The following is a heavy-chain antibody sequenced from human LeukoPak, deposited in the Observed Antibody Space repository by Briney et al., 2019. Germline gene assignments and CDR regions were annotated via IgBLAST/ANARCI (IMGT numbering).Heavy chain of an antibody. CDR3: AKDLYYYGSGSYPRY. D-gene: IGHD3-10*01. CDR2: IRYDGSNK. Sequence: PGGSLRLSCAASGFTFSSYGMRWVRQAPGKGLEWVAFIRYDGSNKYYADSVRGRFTISRDNSKNTLYLQMNSLRAEGTAVYYCAKDLYYYGSGSYPRYWGQGTLVTVSS. CDR1: GFTFSSYG. J-gene: IGHJ4*02. V-gene: IGHV3-30*02.